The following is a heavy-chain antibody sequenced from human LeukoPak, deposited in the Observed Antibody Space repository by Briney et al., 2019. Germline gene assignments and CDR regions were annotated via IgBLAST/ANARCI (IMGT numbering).Heavy chain of an antibody. J-gene: IGHJ6*02. CDR2: IKPDGSEK. CDR1: GVSFSNYW. V-gene: IGHV3-7*05. Sequence: PGGSLRLPCTVSGVSFSNYWMTWARQAPGKGLEWVANIKPDGSEKYYVDSVKGRFTISRDNAKDSLYLHMSSLRAEDTAVYYCVRAMDVWGQGTTVTVSS. CDR3: VRAMDV.